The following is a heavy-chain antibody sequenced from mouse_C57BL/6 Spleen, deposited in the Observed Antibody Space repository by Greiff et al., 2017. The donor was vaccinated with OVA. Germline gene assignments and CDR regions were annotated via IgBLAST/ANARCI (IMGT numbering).Heavy chain of an antibody. J-gene: IGHJ2*01. Sequence: VQLQESGPELVKPGASVKISCQASGYAFSSSWMNWVKQRPGKGLEWIGRIYPGDGDTNYNGKFKGKATLTADKSSSTAYMQLSSLTSEDSAVYFCANRQLDYWGQGTTLTVSS. V-gene: IGHV1-82*01. CDR3: ANRQLDY. CDR2: IYPGDGDT. CDR1: GYAFSSSW. D-gene: IGHD3-2*01.